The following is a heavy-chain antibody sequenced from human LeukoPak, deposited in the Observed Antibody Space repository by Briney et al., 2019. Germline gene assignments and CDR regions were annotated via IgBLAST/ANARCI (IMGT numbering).Heavy chain of an antibody. CDR3: AKAPVTTCRGAFDY. J-gene: IGHJ4*02. CDR1: GFTLSSYA. Sequence: GSLRLSCAASGFTLSSYAMSWVRQAPGKGLEWVSAISDTGNTYHADSVKGRFTISRDSSKNTLFLQMNRLRPEDAAVYYCAKAPVTTCRGAFDYRGLGTLVTVSS. V-gene: IGHV3-23*01. CDR2: ISDTGNT. D-gene: IGHD2-15*01.